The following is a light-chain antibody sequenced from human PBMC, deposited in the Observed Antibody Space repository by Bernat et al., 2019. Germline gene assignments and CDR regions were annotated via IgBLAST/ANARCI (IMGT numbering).Light chain of an antibody. Sequence: QSALTQPPSASGSPGQSVTISCTGTSSDIGGYNYVSWYQQHPGKAPKLIIYEVTQRPSGVPDRFSGSKSGNTASLTVSGLQPDDEADYYCGSYTGINSCVFGTGTKVTVL. CDR2: EVT. CDR3: GSYTGINSCV. V-gene: IGLV2-8*01. J-gene: IGLJ1*01. CDR1: SSDIGGYNY.